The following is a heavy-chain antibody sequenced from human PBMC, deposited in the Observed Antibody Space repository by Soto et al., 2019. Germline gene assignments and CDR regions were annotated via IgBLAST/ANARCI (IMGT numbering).Heavy chain of an antibody. CDR2: IWYDGSNK. Sequence: QVQLVESGVGVVQPGRSLRLSCAASGFTFSSYGMHWVRQAPGKGLEWVAVIWYDGSNKYYADSVKGRFTISRDNSKNTLYLQMNSLRAEDTAVYYCARDGVGIAAAGVDYWGQGTLVTVSS. J-gene: IGHJ4*02. CDR3: ARDGVGIAAAGVDY. D-gene: IGHD6-13*01. V-gene: IGHV3-33*01. CDR1: GFTFSSYG.